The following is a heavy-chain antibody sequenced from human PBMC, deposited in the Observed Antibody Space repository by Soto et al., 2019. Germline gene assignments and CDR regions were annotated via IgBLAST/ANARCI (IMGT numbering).Heavy chain of an antibody. CDR1: GFPFMRYA. CDR2: ISSNGGST. V-gene: IGHV3-64D*06. J-gene: IGHJ4*02. CDR3: VKDPPVIAVAGRFDD. Sequence: GSIRISCSASGFPFMRYAMHWVRKAPGKGLDSVSAISSNGGSTYYADSVKGRFTISRDNSKNTLYLQMSSLRAEDTAVEDGVKDPPVIAVAGRFDDWGQGTLVTGSS. D-gene: IGHD6-19*01.